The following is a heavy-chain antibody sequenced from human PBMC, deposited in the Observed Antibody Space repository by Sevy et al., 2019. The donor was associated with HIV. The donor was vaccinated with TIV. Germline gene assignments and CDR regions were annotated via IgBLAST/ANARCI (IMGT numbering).Heavy chain of an antibody. CDR2: ISSSSSYI. V-gene: IGHV3-21*01. J-gene: IGHJ6*02. CDR1: GFTFSSYGLSSYS. D-gene: IGHD1-26*01. Sequence: GGSLRLSCAASGFTFSSYGLSSYSMNWVLQAPGKGLEWVSSISSSSSYIFYADSVKGRFTISGDNAKNSVYLQMNSLRAEDTAVYYCARDRGVGTSSYGMDVWGQGTTVTVSS. CDR3: ARDRGVGTSSYGMDV.